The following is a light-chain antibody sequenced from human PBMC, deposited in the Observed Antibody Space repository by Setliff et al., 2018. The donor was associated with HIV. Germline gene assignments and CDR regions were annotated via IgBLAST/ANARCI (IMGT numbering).Light chain of an antibody. CDR1: TGAVTSGHY. V-gene: IGLV7-46*01. CDR2: DTS. J-gene: IGLJ1*01. CDR3: LLSYTDAQKSV. Sequence: QAVVTQEPSLTVSPGGTVTLTCGSSTGAVTSGHYPYWFQQKPGQAPKTLIYDTSNKHSWTPARFSGSLLGGKAALTLSGAQPEDEAEYYCLLSYTDAQKSVLGSGTKVTVL.